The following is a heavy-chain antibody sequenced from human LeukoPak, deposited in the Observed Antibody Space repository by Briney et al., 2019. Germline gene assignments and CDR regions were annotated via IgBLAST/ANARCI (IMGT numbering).Heavy chain of an antibody. CDR1: GYTFTTYD. V-gene: IGHV1-8*01. J-gene: IGHJ5*02. CDR2: MNPNSGNT. CDR3: ARGPSRDYGSGSSWFDP. Sequence: ASVKVSCKASGYTFTTYDINWVRQVTGQGLEWMGWMNPNSGNTGYAQKIQGRVTMTRNTSINTANMELSSLRSEDTAVYYCARGPSRDYGSGSSWFDPWGQGTLVTVSS. D-gene: IGHD3-10*01.